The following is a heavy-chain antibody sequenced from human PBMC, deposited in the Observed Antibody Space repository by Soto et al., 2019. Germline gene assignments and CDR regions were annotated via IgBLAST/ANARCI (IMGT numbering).Heavy chain of an antibody. CDR1: GYTFTDYY. J-gene: IGHJ5*02. D-gene: IGHD6-19*01. CDR2: INPNNGGT. V-gene: IGHV1-2*02. CDR3: ARGALTVANWFDP. Sequence: QVQLVQSGAEVKKPGASVKVSCKASGYTFTDYYMNWVRQAPGQGLEWMGWINPNNGGTNYAQKFQGRVTMTRDTSISTAYMDLSRLRSDATALYYCARGALTVANWFDPWGQGTQVTVSS.